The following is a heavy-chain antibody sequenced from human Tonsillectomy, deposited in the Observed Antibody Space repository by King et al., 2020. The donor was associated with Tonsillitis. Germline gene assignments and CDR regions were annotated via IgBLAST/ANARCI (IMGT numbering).Heavy chain of an antibody. V-gene: IGHV4-39*01. D-gene: IGHD1-26*01. CDR3: ARHPGELLGRYYSYYMDV. J-gene: IGHJ6*03. Sequence: QLQESGPGLVKPSETLSLTCTVSGGSISSSSYYWGWIRQPPGKGLEWIGSIYYSGSTYYNPSLKSRVTISVDTSKNQFSLKLSSVTAADTAVYYCARHPGELLGRYYSYYMDVWGKGTTVTVSS. CDR2: IYYSGST. CDR1: GGSISSSSYY.